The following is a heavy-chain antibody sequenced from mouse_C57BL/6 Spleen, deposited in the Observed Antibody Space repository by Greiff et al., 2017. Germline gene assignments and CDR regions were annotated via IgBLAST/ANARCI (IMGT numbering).Heavy chain of an antibody. CDR3: ARRSSYDAMDY. Sequence: EVQLVESGGGLVKPGGSLKLSCAASGFTFSSYTMSWVRQTPEKRLEWVATISGGGGNTYYPDSVKGRFTISRDNAKNTLYLQMSSLRSEDTALYYCARRSSYDAMDYWGQGTSVTVSS. V-gene: IGHV5-9*01. D-gene: IGHD1-1*01. CDR2: ISGGGGNT. CDR1: GFTFSSYT. J-gene: IGHJ4*01.